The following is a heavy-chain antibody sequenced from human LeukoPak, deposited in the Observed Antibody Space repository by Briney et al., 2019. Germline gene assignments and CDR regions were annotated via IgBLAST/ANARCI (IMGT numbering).Heavy chain of an antibody. D-gene: IGHD3-22*01. CDR3: TRGSIAYYYMDV. J-gene: IGHJ6*03. V-gene: IGHV4-59*01. Sequence: SETLSLTCTVSGGSISSYYWSWIRQPPGKGLEWIGYISYSGSSNYNPSLKSRVSISVDTSKNQFSLKLNSVTAADTAVYYCTRGSIAYYYMDVWGKGTTVTISS. CDR1: GGSISSYY. CDR2: ISYSGSS.